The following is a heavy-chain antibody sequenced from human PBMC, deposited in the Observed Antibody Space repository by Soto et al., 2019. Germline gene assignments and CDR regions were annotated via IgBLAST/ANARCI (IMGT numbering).Heavy chain of an antibody. J-gene: IGHJ4*02. D-gene: IGHD2-8*01. CDR1: GYTFTSYG. CDR2: ISAYNGDT. V-gene: IGHV1-18*01. CDR3: ARSGAYCTSITCLFDSF. Sequence: QAQLVQSGGEVKKPGASVKVSCRASGYTFTSYGYAWVRQAPGQGLEWMGWISAYNGDTNYAQKFQDRVTLTTDTATNTAQVEMRNLGFDDKAVYYCARSGAYCTSITCLFDSFWGLGTLVTVSS.